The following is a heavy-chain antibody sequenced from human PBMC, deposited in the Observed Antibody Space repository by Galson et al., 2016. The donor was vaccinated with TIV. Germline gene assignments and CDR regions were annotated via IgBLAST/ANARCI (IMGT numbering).Heavy chain of an antibody. D-gene: IGHD1-26*01. J-gene: IGHJ3*01. CDR1: GFTLPNYG. V-gene: IGHV3-33*01. CDR3: ARTGATTLYSGGYGDDDGFDF. Sequence: SLRLSCATSGFTLPNYGMTWVRQAPGKGLEWVAVIWYDGTNTHYADSVKGRFTISKDNSENTLNLQMNTLRAEDTAVYYCARTGATTLYSGGYGDDDGFDFWGQGTMVTVSS. CDR2: IWYDGTNT.